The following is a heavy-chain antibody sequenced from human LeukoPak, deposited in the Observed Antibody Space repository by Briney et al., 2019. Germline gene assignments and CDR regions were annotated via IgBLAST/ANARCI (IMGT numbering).Heavy chain of an antibody. Sequence: PGGSLRLSCAASGFTFSGSAMHWVRQASGKGLEWVGRIRSKANSYATAYAASVKGRFTISRDDSKNTAYLQMNSLKTEDTAVYYCISLWFGENSLSSAYYYYGMDVWGQGTTVTVSS. CDR3: ISLWFGENSLSSAYYYYGMDV. J-gene: IGHJ6*02. CDR1: GFTFSGSA. D-gene: IGHD3-10*01. CDR2: IRSKANSYAT. V-gene: IGHV3-73*01.